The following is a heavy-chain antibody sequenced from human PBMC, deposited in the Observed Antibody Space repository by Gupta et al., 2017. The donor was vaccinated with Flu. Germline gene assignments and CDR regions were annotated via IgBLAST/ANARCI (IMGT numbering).Heavy chain of an antibody. V-gene: IGHV1-8*01. CDR3: ARRKTWDAIDY. D-gene: IGHD1-26*01. CDR1: YTFTSYD. Sequence: YTFTSYDIFWVRQATGQGLEWMGWMNPNSGNTGYALKFQGRVTMPRNTSISPAYLELNSLRSEDTAVYYCARRKTWDAIDYWGQGTLVNVSS. J-gene: IGHJ4*02. CDR2: MNPNSGNT.